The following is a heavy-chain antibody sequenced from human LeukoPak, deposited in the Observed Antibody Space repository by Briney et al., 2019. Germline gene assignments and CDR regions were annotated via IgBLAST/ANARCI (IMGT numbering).Heavy chain of an antibody. D-gene: IGHD4-23*01. CDR3: ANLVRLYNYFDY. Sequence: PGGSLRLSCAASGCTFSSYAMSWVRQAPGKGLEWVSAISGSGGSTYYADSVKGRFTISRDNSKNTLYLQMNSLRAEDTAVYYCANLVRLYNYFDYWGQGTLVTVSS. J-gene: IGHJ4*02. CDR2: ISGSGGST. V-gene: IGHV3-23*01. CDR1: GCTFSSYA.